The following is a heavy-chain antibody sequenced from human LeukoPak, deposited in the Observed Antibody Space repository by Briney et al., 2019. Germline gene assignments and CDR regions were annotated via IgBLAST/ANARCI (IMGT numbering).Heavy chain of an antibody. J-gene: IGHJ4*02. CDR2: INANSGST. Sequence: ASVTVSCKTSGYTFANYFIHWVRQAPGQGLEWMGRINANSGSTEYKQKSQGRVTMTRDTSISTAYVEVNWLISDDTAIYYCARDVSSTPNWEFDYWGQGTLVTVSS. D-gene: IGHD1-26*01. CDR1: GYTFANYF. V-gene: IGHV1-2*06. CDR3: ARDVSSTPNWEFDY.